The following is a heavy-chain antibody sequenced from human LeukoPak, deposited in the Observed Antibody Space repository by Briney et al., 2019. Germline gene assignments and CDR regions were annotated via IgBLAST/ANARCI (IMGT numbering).Heavy chain of an antibody. J-gene: IGHJ6*02. CDR2: IIPILGIA. CDR1: GGTFSSYA. V-gene: IGHV1-69*04. CDR3: ARPIGRDGYNNYGMDV. Sequence: GSSVKVSCKASGGTFSSYAISWVRQAPGQGLEWMGRIIPILGIANYAQKFQGRVTITADKSTSTAYMELSSLRSEDTAVYYCARPIGRDGYNNYGMDVWGQGTTVTVS. D-gene: IGHD5-24*01.